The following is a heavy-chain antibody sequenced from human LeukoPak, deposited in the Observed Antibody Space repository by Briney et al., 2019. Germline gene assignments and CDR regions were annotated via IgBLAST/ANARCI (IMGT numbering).Heavy chain of an antibody. CDR1: GYTFTGYY. J-gene: IGHJ4*02. CDR2: INPNSGGT. Sequence: ASVTVSCQASGYTFTGYYMHWVRPAPGQGLEWVGWINPNSGGTNYAQKFQGSVTMTRDTSISTAYMELSRLRSDDTAVYYCASLAAAGTGEGFLDYWGQGTLVTVSS. D-gene: IGHD6-13*01. V-gene: IGHV1-2*02. CDR3: ASLAAAGTGEGFLDY.